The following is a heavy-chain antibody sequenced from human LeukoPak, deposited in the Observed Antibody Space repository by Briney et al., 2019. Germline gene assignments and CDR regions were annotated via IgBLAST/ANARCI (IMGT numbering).Heavy chain of an antibody. J-gene: IGHJ4*02. CDR3: ARRGSQLNFDY. D-gene: IGHD5-18*01. Sequence: ASVKVSCKXSGYTFTSYYMHWVRQAPGQGLERMGIINPNGGSTSYAQKFQGRVTMTRDASTSTVYMDLSRLRSEDTAVYYCARRGSQLNFDYWGQGTLVIVSS. V-gene: IGHV1-46*01. CDR1: GYTFTSYY. CDR2: INPNGGST.